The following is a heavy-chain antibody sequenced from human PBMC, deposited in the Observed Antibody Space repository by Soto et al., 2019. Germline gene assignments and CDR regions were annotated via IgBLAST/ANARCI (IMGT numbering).Heavy chain of an antibody. CDR2: MSSSSSYI. V-gene: IGHV3-21*01. J-gene: IGHJ4*02. CDR3: ARGVMVRGVIITGYYFAY. Sequence: PGGSLRLSCAASGFTFSSYSMNRVRQASGKGLEWVSSMSSSSSYIYYADSVKGRFTISRDNAKNSLYLQMNSLRAEDTAVYYCARGVMVRGVIITGYYFAYWGQGTLVTVSA. CDR1: GFTFSSYS. D-gene: IGHD3-10*01.